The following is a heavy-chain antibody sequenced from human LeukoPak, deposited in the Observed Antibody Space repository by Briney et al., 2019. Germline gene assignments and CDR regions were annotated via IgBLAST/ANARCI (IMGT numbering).Heavy chain of an antibody. J-gene: IGHJ6*02. D-gene: IGHD5/OR15-5a*01. CDR3: AKDVYPLYYYYGMDV. V-gene: IGHV3-30*18. CDR1: GFSFSSYG. CDR2: ISYDGSNK. Sequence: GGSLRLSCAASGFSFSSYGMHWIRQSPGKGLEWVAVISYDGSNKYYADSVKGRFTISRDNSKNTLYLQMNSLRAEDTAVYYCAKDVYPLYYYYGMDVWGQGTTVTVSS.